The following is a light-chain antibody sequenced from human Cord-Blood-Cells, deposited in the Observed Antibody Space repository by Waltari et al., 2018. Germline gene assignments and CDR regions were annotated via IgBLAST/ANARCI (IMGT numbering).Light chain of an antibody. CDR2: GAS. J-gene: IGKJ4*01. V-gene: IGKV3-15*01. CDR1: QSVSSN. CDR3: QQYNNWPPLT. Sequence: EIVMTQSPATLSVSPGDRATLSYRAGQSVSSNLAWYQHKPGQAPRTLIYGASTRATGIPARFSGSWAGTEFTLTISSLQSEDFAVYYCQQYNNWPPLTFGGGTKVEIK.